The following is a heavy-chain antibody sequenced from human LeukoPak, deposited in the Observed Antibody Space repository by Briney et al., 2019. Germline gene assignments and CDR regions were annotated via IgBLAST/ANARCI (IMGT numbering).Heavy chain of an antibody. D-gene: IGHD4-17*01. CDR1: GGSISSGSYY. Sequence: SETLSLTCTVSGGSISSGSYYWSWIRQPAGKGLEWIGRIYTSGSTNYNPSLKSRVTISVDTSKNQFSLKLSSVTAADTAVYYCARANDYGIDYWGQGTLVTVSS. CDR3: ARANDYGIDY. CDR2: IYTSGST. J-gene: IGHJ4*02. V-gene: IGHV4-61*02.